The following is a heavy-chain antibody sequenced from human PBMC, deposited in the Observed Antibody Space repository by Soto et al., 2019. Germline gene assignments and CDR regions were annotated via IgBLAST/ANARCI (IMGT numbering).Heavy chain of an antibody. CDR1: GFSLSTSGMC. CDR3: ARLITYYYDSSGPHTQIYYYYGMDV. V-gene: IGHV2-70*01. CDR2: IDWDDDK. D-gene: IGHD3-22*01. Sequence: SGPTLVNPTQTLTLTCTFSGFSLSTSGMCVSWIRQPPGKALEWLALIDWDDDKYYSTSLKTRLTISKDTSKNQVVLTMTNMDPVDTATYYCARLITYYYDSSGPHTQIYYYYGMDVWGQGTTVTVSS. J-gene: IGHJ6*02.